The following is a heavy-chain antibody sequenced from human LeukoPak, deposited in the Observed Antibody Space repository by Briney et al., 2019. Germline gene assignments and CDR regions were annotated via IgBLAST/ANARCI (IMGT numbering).Heavy chain of an antibody. Sequence: PSETLSLTCTVSGGSISSSSYYWGWIRQPPGKGLEWIGSIYYSGSTYYNPSLKSRVTISVDTSKNQFSLKLSSVTAAGTAVYYCATPTTVVTPLFQHWGQGTLVTVSS. D-gene: IGHD4-23*01. V-gene: IGHV4-39*01. CDR1: GGSISSSSYY. CDR3: ATPTTVVTPLFQH. J-gene: IGHJ1*01. CDR2: IYYSGST.